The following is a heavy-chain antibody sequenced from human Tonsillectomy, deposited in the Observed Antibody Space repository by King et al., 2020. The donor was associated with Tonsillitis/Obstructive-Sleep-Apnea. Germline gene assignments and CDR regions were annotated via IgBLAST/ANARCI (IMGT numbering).Heavy chain of an antibody. CDR1: GGSISSSSYY. J-gene: IGHJ4*02. CDR3: MGTTVTTFREY. CDR2: IYYSGGT. V-gene: IGHV4-39*01. Sequence: QLQESGPGLVKPSETLSLTCTVSGGSISSSSYYLGLSRQPPGKGLEWIGSIYYSGGTYYNPSLQSRVTKSVDTSKNQFSLKLSSVTAADTAVYYCMGTTVTTFREYWGQGTLVTVSS. D-gene: IGHD4-17*01.